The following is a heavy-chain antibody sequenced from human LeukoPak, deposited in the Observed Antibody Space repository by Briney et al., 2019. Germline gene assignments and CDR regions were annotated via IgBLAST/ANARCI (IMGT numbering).Heavy chain of an antibody. D-gene: IGHD3-3*01. Sequence: PSQTLSLTCTVSGGSISSGSYYWIWIRQPAGKGRVWIGRIYTSGSTNYNPSLKSRVTISVNTSKNQFSLKLSSVTAADTAVYYCARAPAPIFGVVMGAFDIWGQGTMVTVSS. CDR3: ARAPAPIFGVVMGAFDI. V-gene: IGHV4-61*02. J-gene: IGHJ3*02. CDR1: GGSISSGSYY. CDR2: IYTSGST.